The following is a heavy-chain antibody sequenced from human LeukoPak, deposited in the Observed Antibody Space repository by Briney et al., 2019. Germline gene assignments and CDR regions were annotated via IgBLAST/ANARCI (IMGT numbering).Heavy chain of an antibody. D-gene: IGHD4-23*01. CDR3: ARLGSTVVWDYYYGMDV. Sequence: PSETLFLTCTVSGGSISSYYWSWIRQPPGKGLEWIGYIYYSGSTNYNPSLKSRVTISVDTSKNQFSLKLSSVTAADTAVYYCARLGSTVVWDYYYGMDVWGQGTTVTVSS. V-gene: IGHV4-59*08. CDR1: GGSISSYY. J-gene: IGHJ6*02. CDR2: IYYSGST.